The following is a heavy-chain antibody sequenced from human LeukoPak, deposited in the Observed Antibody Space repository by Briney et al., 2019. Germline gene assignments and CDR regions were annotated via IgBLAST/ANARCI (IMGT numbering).Heavy chain of an antibody. D-gene: IGHD6-13*01. CDR1: GFTFGDYA. V-gene: IGHV3-49*03. CDR2: IRSKAYGGTT. J-gene: IGHJ4*02. Sequence: GRSLRLSCTASGFTFGDYAMSWFRQAPGKGLEWVGFIRSKAYGGTTEYAASVKGRFTISRDDPKSIAYLQMNSLKTEDTAVYYCTREQQLVRVDDYWGQGTLATVSS. CDR3: TREQQLVRVDDY.